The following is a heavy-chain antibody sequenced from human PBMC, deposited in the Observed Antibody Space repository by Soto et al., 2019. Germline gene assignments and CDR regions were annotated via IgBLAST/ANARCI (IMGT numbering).Heavy chain of an antibody. J-gene: IGHJ5*02. V-gene: IGHV1-69*01. D-gene: IGHD2-15*01. CDR1: GGTFSSYA. Sequence: QVQLVQSGAEVKKPGSSVKVSCKASGGTFSSYAISWVRQAPGQGLEWMGGIIPIFGTANYAQKFQGRVTITADESTSTAYMGLSSLRSEDTAVYYCARRGGSCHIWCNWFDPWGQGTLVTVSS. CDR2: IIPIFGTA. CDR3: ARRGGSCHIWCNWFDP.